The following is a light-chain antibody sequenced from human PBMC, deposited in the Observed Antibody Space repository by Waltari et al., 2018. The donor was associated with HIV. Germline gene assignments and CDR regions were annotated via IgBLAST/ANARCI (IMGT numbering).Light chain of an antibody. Sequence: QSALTQPASVSGSPGQSITISCTGTSSDVGAYNYVSWYQQHPGKAPKLMIYEVSNWPSGVSNRFSASKSGNTASLTISGLQAEDEADYYCSSYTTNNTRVFGGGTKLTVL. CDR2: EVS. CDR3: SSYTTNNTRV. J-gene: IGLJ3*02. V-gene: IGLV2-14*03. CDR1: SSDVGAYNY.